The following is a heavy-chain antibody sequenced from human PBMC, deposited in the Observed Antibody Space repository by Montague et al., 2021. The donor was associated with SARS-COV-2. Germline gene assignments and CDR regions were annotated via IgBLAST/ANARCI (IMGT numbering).Heavy chain of an antibody. CDR3: ARWQVTIVAVLIMLPAAGAIDV. Sequence: SETLSLTCAGLVWWISGADWKCIRLHPSQHRYSFGVFCLSGNSNYNPSLKNRVTISVYKSKNQISLKLTSVTAADTATYYCARWQVTIVAVLIMLPAAGAIDVWGQGTTVTVS. CDR2: FCLSGNS. CDR1: VWWISGAD. V-gene: IGHV4-34*01. D-gene: IGHD3-3*01. J-gene: IGHJ3*01.